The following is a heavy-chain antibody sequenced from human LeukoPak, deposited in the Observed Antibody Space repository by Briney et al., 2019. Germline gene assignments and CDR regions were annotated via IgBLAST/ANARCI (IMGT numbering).Heavy chain of an antibody. Sequence: ASVKVSCKASGYTFTSYYMHWVRQAPGQGLEWMGIINPSGGSTSYAQKFQGRVTMTRDTSTSTVYMELSSLRSDDTAVYYCARDLALVRDGGSFDYYYYMDVWGKGTTVTVSS. CDR2: INPSGGST. D-gene: IGHD1-26*01. CDR1: GYTFTSYY. CDR3: ARDLALVRDGGSFDYYYYMDV. J-gene: IGHJ6*03. V-gene: IGHV1-46*01.